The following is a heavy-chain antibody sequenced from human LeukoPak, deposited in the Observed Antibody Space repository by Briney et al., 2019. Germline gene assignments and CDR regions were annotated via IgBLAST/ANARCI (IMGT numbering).Heavy chain of an antibody. J-gene: IGHJ4*02. Sequence: PSETLSLTCTVSGGSISSYYWSWVRQPPGKGLEWVGYIYYSGSNNYNPSRKSRVNISVDTSKNQFSLKLSSVTAADTAVYYCARGDYYDSSGYYPFDYWGQGTLVTVSS. V-gene: IGHV4-59*01. CDR1: GGSISSYY. D-gene: IGHD3-22*01. CDR2: IYYSGSN. CDR3: ARGDYYDSSGYYPFDY.